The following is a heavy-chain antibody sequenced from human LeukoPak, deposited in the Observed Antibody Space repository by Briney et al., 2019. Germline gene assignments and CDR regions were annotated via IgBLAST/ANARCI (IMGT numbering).Heavy chain of an antibody. CDR3: ARLGLGDEACWFDP. J-gene: IGHJ5*02. CDR2: VYYSGRP. D-gene: IGHD3-10*01. Sequence: SETLSLTCTVSGGSINTYYWSWIRQPPGKGLEWIGFVYYSGRPSYNPSLKSRVTISVDTSKNQFSLRLSSVTAADTAMYYCARLGLGDEACWFDPWGQGTLVTVSS. V-gene: IGHV4-59*01. CDR1: GGSINTYY.